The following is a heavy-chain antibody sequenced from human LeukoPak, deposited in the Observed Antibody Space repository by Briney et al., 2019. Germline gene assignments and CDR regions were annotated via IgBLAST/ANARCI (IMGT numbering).Heavy chain of an antibody. CDR1: GGTFSSHF. J-gene: IGHJ5*02. V-gene: IGHV1-69*06. Sequence: ASVKVSCKASGGTFSSHFISWVRQAPGQGLEWMGGINPIFGTDHYAQKFQDRVTITADISTNTVYMELSNLRSEDTAMYYCARDEEGDCGGDCYNWFAPWGQGTLVTVSS. D-gene: IGHD2-21*02. CDR3: ARDEEGDCGGDCYNWFAP. CDR2: INPIFGTD.